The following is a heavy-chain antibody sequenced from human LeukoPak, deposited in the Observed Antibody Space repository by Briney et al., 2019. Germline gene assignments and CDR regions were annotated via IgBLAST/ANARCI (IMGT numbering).Heavy chain of an antibody. CDR2: ISWDGGST. V-gene: IGHV3-43*01. Sequence: GGSLRLSCAASGFTFDDYTMHWVRQAPGKGLEWVSLISWDGGSTYYADSVKGRFTISRDNSKNSLYLQMNSLRTEDTALYYCAKDRLRYDSSGYWYYYYGMDVWGQGTTVTVSS. CDR3: AKDRLRYDSSGYWYYYYGMDV. J-gene: IGHJ6*02. D-gene: IGHD3-22*01. CDR1: GFTFDDYT.